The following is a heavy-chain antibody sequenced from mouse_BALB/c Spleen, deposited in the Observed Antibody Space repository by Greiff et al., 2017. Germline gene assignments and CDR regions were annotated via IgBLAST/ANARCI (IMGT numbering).Heavy chain of an antibody. J-gene: IGHJ1*01. Sequence: DVHLVESGTVLARPGASVKMSCKASGYSFTSYWMHWVKQRPGQGLEWIGAIYPGNSDTSYNQKFKGKAKLTAVTSASTAYMELSSLTNEDSAVYYCTRDYGSKRGYWYFDVWGAGTTVTVSS. V-gene: IGHV1-5*01. D-gene: IGHD1-1*01. CDR3: TRDYGSKRGYWYFDV. CDR2: IYPGNSDT. CDR1: GYSFTSYW.